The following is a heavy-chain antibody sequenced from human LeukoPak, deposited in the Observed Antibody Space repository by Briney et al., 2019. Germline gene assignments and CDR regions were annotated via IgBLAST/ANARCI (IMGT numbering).Heavy chain of an antibody. D-gene: IGHD6-13*01. Sequence: GASVKVSCKASGYTFTSYAMNWVRQAPGQGLEWMGWINTNTGNPTYAQGFTGRFVFSLDTSVSTAYLQISSLKAEDTAVYYCAREQQQPSDDAFDIWGQGTMVTVSS. CDR1: GYTFTSYA. J-gene: IGHJ3*02. CDR3: AREQQQPSDDAFDI. CDR2: INTNTGNP. V-gene: IGHV7-4-1*02.